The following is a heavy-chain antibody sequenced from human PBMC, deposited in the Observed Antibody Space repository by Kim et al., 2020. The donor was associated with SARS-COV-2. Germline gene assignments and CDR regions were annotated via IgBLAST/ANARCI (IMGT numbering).Heavy chain of an antibody. J-gene: IGHJ6*02. CDR3: AREGVESTIMRVVRRYGIYV. Sequence: SETLSLTCTVSGGSVSSGSYYWSWIRQPPGKGLEWIGYIYYSGSTNYNPSLKSRVTISVDTSKNQFYLKLSTVTAADTAGYYCAREGVESTIMRVVRRYGIYVWGQPTTLTVSS. V-gene: IGHV4-61*01. D-gene: IGHD3-10*01. CDR2: IYYSGST. CDR1: GGSVSSGSYY.